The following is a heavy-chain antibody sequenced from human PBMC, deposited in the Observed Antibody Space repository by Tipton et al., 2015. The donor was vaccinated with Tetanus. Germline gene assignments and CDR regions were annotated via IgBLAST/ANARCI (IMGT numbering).Heavy chain of an antibody. CDR2: IYPGDSAA. CDR3: ARLPKHYSASGST. CDR1: GHNSRSYW. V-gene: IGHV5-51*01. D-gene: IGHD3-10*01. Sequence: QSGPEVKKPGESLKISCKATGHNSRSYWISWVRQMPGKGLEWMGIIYPGDSAATYSPSFQGRVTISADKSIDTAYLQWTSLKTSDTAIYFCARLPKHYSASGSTWGQGTLVSVSS. J-gene: IGHJ5*02.